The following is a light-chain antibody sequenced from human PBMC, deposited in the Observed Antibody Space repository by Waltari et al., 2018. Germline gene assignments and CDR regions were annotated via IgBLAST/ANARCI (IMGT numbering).Light chain of an antibody. CDR1: NIESKS. CDR3: QVWDDTTNSGV. V-gene: IGLV3-21*04. J-gene: IGLJ3*02. CDR2: YDS. Sequence: YVVTQPPSVSVAPGKTATLTCGGENIESKSVPWYQQKPGQAPILVIFYDSDRPSGIPERFSGSNSGNTATLTSSWVEAGDEADYHCQVWDDTTNSGVFGGGTRLTVL.